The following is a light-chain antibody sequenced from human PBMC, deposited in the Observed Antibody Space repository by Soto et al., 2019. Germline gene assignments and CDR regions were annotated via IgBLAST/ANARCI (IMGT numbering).Light chain of an antibody. CDR1: QGISSW. CDR2: AAS. CDR3: QQSYNTPRT. Sequence: DIQMTQSPSSVSASVGDRVTITCRASQGISSWLAWYQQKPGKAPKLLIYAASSLQSGVPSRFSGSGSGTDFTLTINGLQPEDSATYYCQQSYNTPRTFGPGTRLEIK. V-gene: IGKV1-12*01. J-gene: IGKJ2*02.